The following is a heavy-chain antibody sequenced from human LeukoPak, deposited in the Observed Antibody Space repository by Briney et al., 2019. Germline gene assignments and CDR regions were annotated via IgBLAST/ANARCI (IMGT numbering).Heavy chain of an antibody. V-gene: IGHV1-2*02. CDR3: AGRGQYCSSTSCYHYYYYGMDV. D-gene: IGHD2-2*01. CDR2: INPNSGGT. Sequence: ASVKVSCKASGYTFTGYYMHWVRQAPGQGLEWMGWINPNSGGTNYAQKFQGRVTMTRDTSISTAYMELSRLRSDDTAVYYCAGRGQYCSSTSCYHYYYYGMDVWGQGTTVTVSS. CDR1: GYTFTGYY. J-gene: IGHJ6*02.